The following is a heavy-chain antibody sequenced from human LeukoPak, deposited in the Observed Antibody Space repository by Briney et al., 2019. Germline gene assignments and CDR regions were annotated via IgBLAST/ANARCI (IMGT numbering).Heavy chain of an antibody. Sequence: SQTLSLTCTVSGGSISSGSYYWSWIRQPAGKGREWIGRICTSGSTNYNPSLKSRVTISVDTSKNQFSLKLSSVTAADTAVYYCAREDYYGSGSHMDVWGKGTTVTVSS. CDR1: GGSISSGSYY. J-gene: IGHJ6*03. CDR3: AREDYYGSGSHMDV. V-gene: IGHV4-61*02. CDR2: ICTSGST. D-gene: IGHD3-10*01.